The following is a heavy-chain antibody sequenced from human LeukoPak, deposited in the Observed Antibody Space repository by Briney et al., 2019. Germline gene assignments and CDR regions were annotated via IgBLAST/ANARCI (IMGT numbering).Heavy chain of an antibody. J-gene: IGHJ6*03. CDR1: GFTFSSYA. CDR2: ISYDGSNK. CDR3: ARVRWFGELGAYYYYMDV. V-gene: IGHV3-30*04. Sequence: GGSLRLSCAASGFTFSSYAMHWVRQAPGKGLEWVAVISYDGSNKYYADSVKGRFTISRDNSKNTLYLQMNSLRAEDTAVYYCARVRWFGELGAYYYYMDVWGKGTTVTVSS. D-gene: IGHD3-10*01.